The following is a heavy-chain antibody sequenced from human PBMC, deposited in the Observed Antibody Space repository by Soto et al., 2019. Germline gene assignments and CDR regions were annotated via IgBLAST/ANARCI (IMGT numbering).Heavy chain of an antibody. J-gene: IGHJ6*02. CDR3: AKDQGCGGDCYQGDYYGMDV. Sequence: GGSLRLSCAASGFTFSSYAMSWVRQTPGKGLEWVSAISGSGGSTYYADSVKGRFTISRDNSKNTLYLQMNSLRAEDTAVYYCAKDQGCGGDCYQGDYYGMDVWGQGTTVTV. D-gene: IGHD2-21*02. CDR1: GFTFSSYA. CDR2: ISGSGGST. V-gene: IGHV3-23*01.